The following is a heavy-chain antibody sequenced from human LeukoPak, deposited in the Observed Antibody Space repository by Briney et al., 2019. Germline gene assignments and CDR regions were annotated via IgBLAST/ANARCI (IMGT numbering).Heavy chain of an antibody. D-gene: IGHD1-26*01. Sequence: PGGSLRLSCVASGIRLSTLYMSWVRQAPGKVLEWVSLIYRDGQTYYADSVRGRFTISKDNSKNTVFLQMNNVRVDDTGVYYCTREREPWGMDVWGQGTTVIVSS. CDR3: TREREPWGMDV. V-gene: IGHV3-66*01. J-gene: IGHJ6*02. CDR2: IYRDGQT. CDR1: GIRLSTLY.